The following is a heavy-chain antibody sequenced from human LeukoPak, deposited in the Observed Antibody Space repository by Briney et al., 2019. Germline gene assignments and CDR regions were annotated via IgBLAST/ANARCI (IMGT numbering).Heavy chain of an antibody. V-gene: IGHV4-34*01. Sequence: SETLSLTCAVYGGSFSTYYWSWIRQPPGKGLEWIGEINHSGSTNYNPSLKSRVTISVDTSKNQFSLKVSSVTAADTAVYYCARPYDFWSGYAFDIWDQGTMVTVSS. CDR1: GGSFSTYY. J-gene: IGHJ3*02. CDR3: ARPYDFWSGYAFDI. D-gene: IGHD3-3*01. CDR2: INHSGST.